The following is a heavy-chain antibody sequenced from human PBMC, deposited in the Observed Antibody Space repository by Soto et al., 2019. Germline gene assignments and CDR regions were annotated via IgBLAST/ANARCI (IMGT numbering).Heavy chain of an antibody. J-gene: IGHJ5*01. CDR3: ARYGTRGDW. V-gene: IGHV3-48*03. CDR2: ISSSGLTT. D-gene: IGHD3-10*01. Sequence: GGSLRLSCAASGFTFSSYWMHWVRQAPGKGRVWVSYISSSGLTTYYADFAEGRFTISRDNSKDSLYLHLNSLRVGDTAVYYCARYGTRGDWWGLGTPVTVS. CDR1: GFTFSSYW.